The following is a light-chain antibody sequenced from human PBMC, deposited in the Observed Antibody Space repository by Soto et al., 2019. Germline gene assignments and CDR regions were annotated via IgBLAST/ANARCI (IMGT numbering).Light chain of an antibody. Sequence: EILMTQSPATLSVSPGERATLSCRASQSVSHNLAWNKQKPDQAPRLLFYGASTRATGIPARFSGSGSGTDFTLPNTSLQSEAFAVYYCQQSNNWPYTFGQGTKLEIK. CDR1: QSVSHN. V-gene: IGKV3-15*01. CDR3: QQSNNWPYT. J-gene: IGKJ2*01. CDR2: GAS.